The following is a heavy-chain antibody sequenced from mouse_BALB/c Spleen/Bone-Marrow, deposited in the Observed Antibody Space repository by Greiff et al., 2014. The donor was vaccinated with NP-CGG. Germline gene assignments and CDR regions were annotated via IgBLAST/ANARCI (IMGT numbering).Heavy chain of an antibody. Sequence: VQLQQSGAELVKPGASVKLSCKASGFKFKDTFIHWVKQSPGQSLEWIGRIDPSNGNTKYDQKFQGKATMTADTSSNSAYLQLSSLTSEDTAVYYCAKDNYCLYFDVWGAGTTVTVSS. V-gene: IGHV14-3*02. D-gene: IGHD1-3*01. J-gene: IGHJ1*01. CDR1: GFKFKDTF. CDR3: AKDNYCLYFDV. CDR2: IDPSNGNT.